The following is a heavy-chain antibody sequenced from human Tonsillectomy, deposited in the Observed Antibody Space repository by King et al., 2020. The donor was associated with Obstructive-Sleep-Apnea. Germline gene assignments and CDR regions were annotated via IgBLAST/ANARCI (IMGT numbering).Heavy chain of an antibody. V-gene: IGHV3-30*04. Sequence: VQLVESGGGVVQPGKSLRLSCAASGFNFRSFAMHWVRQAPGMGLEWVTFLSYDGTNEYYADSVEGRFTISRDNSKNTVYLQMNSLRPEDTAVYYCAGGSRELNYWGQGTLVTVSS. J-gene: IGHJ4*02. CDR1: GFNFRSFA. CDR2: LSYDGTNE. CDR3: AGGSRELNY. D-gene: IGHD1-26*01.